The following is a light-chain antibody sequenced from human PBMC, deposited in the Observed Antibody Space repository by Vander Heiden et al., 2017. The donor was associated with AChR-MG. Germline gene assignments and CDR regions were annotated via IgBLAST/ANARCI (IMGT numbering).Light chain of an antibody. CDR1: QSISNY. CDR3: QQSDTTPFT. Sequence: DIQMTQSPSSLSASVGDRVTITCRASQSISNYLNWYQQKPGKAPKPLIYSASSLQSGVPSRFTGGGSGTDFTLTISSLQPEDFATYYCQQSDTTPFTFGPGTKVD. J-gene: IGKJ3*01. V-gene: IGKV1-39*01. CDR2: SAS.